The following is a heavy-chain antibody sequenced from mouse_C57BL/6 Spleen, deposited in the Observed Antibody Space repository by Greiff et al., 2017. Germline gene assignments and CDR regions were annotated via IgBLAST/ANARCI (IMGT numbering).Heavy chain of an antibody. CDR3: AGYYSNSYYAMDY. CDR2: IWSGGST. J-gene: IGHJ4*01. D-gene: IGHD2-5*01. Sequence: QVQLQQSGPGLVAPSQSLSITCTVSGFSLTSYGVHWVRQSPGKGLEWLGVIWSGGSTDSNAAFISRLSISKDNSKSQVFFKMNSLQADDTAIYYCAGYYSNSYYAMDYWGQGTSVTVSS. CDR1: GFSLTSYG. V-gene: IGHV2-2*01.